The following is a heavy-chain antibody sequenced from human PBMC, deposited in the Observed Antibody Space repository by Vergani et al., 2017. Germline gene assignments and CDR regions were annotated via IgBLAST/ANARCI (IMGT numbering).Heavy chain of an antibody. V-gene: IGHV3-23*01. CDR3: AKARPTITMIVVVESLFDY. Sequence: EVQLLESGGGLVQPGGSLRLSCAASGFTFSSYAMSWVRQAPGKGLEWVSAISGSGGSTYYADSVKGRFTISRDNSKNTLYLQMNSLRAEDTAVYYCAKARPTITMIVVVESLFDYWGQGTLVTVSS. D-gene: IGHD3-22*01. CDR1: GFTFSSYA. CDR2: ISGSGGST. J-gene: IGHJ4*02.